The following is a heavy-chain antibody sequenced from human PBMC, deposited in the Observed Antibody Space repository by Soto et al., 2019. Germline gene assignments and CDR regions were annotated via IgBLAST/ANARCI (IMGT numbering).Heavy chain of an antibody. CDR3: ARVRGYYYGSGALWFDP. J-gene: IGHJ5*02. D-gene: IGHD3-10*01. Sequence: SETLSLTCTVSGASITGSFFWSWIRQPAGKGLEWIGRFSLSGTTNYNPSLRSRVTMSADVSKNQFSLRLTSVTAADTALYYCARVRGYYYGSGALWFDPWGQGTLVTVSS. CDR1: GASITGSFF. CDR2: FSLSGTT. V-gene: IGHV4-4*07.